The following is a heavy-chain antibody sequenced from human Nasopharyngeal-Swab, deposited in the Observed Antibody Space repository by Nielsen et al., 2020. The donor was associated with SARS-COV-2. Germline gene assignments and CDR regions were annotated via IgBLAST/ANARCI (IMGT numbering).Heavy chain of an antibody. J-gene: IGHJ3*02. V-gene: IGHV3-23*01. Sequence: WIRQPPGKGLEWVSAISGSGGSTYYADSVKGRFTISRDNSKNTLYLQMNSLRAEDTAVYYCVTKVTRDAFDIWGQGTMVTVSS. CDR2: ISGSGGST. CDR3: VTKVTRDAFDI. D-gene: IGHD4-11*01.